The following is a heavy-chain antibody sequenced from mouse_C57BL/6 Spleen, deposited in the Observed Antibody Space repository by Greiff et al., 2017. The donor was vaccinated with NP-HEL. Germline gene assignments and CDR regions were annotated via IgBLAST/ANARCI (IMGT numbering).Heavy chain of an antibody. V-gene: IGHV1-7*01. CDR1: GYTFTSYW. CDR3: AKGDDDVRHYYAMDD. Sequence: QVQLKESGAELAKPGASVKLSCKASGYTFTSYWMHWVKQRPGQGLEWIGYINPSSGYTKYNQKFKDKATLTADKSSSTAYMQLSSLTYEDSAVYYCAKGDDDVRHYYAMDDWGQGTSVTVSS. J-gene: IGHJ4*01. CDR2: INPSSGYT. D-gene: IGHD2-3*01.